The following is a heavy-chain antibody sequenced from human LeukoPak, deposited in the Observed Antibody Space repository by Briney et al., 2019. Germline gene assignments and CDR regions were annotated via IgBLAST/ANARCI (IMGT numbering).Heavy chain of an antibody. J-gene: IGHJ4*02. CDR3: AKGYDSGGYGDFDY. Sequence: PGGSLRLSCAASGFTFSSYGMHWVRQAPGKGLEWVAVISYDGSNKYYADSVKGRFTISRDNSKNTLYLQMNSLRAEDTAVYYCAKGYDSGGYGDFDYWGQGTLVTVSS. D-gene: IGHD3-22*01. CDR2: ISYDGSNK. V-gene: IGHV3-30*18. CDR1: GFTFSSYG.